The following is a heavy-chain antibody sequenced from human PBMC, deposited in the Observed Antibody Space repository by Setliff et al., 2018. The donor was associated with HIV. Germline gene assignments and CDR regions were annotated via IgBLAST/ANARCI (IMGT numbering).Heavy chain of an antibody. CDR2: IYFNGIT. CDR3: ARHVNYYYMDV. V-gene: IGHV4-39*01. Sequence: SETLSLTCSVSGDSVSSRSYYWGWIRQSPGKGLEWIGSIYFNGITHDNPSLKSRVTISVDTSKNQFSLKLSSVAAADRAMYYCARHVNYYYMDVWGKGTTVTVSS. J-gene: IGHJ6*03. CDR1: GDSVSSRSYY.